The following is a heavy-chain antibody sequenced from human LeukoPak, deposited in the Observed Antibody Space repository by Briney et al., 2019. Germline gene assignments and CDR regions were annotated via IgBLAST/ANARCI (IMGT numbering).Heavy chain of an antibody. Sequence: GESLKISCKGSGYSFTSYWIGWVRQMPGKGLEWMGIIYPGDSDTRYSPSFQGQVTISADKSISTAYLQWSSLKASDTAMYYCARWKMRGVIRGGRYFDYWGQGTLVTVSS. D-gene: IGHD3-10*01. CDR1: GYSFTSYW. CDR2: IYPGDSDT. CDR3: ARWKMRGVIRGGRYFDY. V-gene: IGHV5-51*01. J-gene: IGHJ4*02.